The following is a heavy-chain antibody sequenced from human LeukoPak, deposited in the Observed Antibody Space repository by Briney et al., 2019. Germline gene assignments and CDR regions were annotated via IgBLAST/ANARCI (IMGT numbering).Heavy chain of an antibody. CDR3: ARGLGYGDYYYYMDV. CDR2: IYYSGST. CDR1: GGSISSHY. Sequence: SETLSLTCTVSGGSISSHYWSWIRQPPGKGLEWIGYIYYSGSTNYNPSLKSRVTISVDTSKNQFSLKLSSVTAADTAVYYCARGLGYGDYYYYMDVWGKGTTVTVSS. D-gene: IGHD4-17*01. V-gene: IGHV4-59*11. J-gene: IGHJ6*03.